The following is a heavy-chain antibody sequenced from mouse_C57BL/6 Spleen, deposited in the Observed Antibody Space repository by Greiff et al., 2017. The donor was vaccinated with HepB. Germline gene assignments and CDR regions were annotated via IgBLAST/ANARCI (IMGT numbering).Heavy chain of an antibody. Sequence: VQLQQSGAELVRPGTSVKVSCKASGYAFTNYLIEWVKQRPGQGLEWIGVINPGSGGTNYNEKFKGKATLTADKSSSTAYMQLSSLTSEDSAVYFCARHYGSGPLDYWGQSTTLTVSS. J-gene: IGHJ2*01. V-gene: IGHV1-54*01. CDR3: ARHYGSGPLDY. CDR2: INPGSGGT. CDR1: GYAFTNYL. D-gene: IGHD1-1*01.